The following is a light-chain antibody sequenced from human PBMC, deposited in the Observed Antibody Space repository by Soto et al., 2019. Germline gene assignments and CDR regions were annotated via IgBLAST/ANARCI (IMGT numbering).Light chain of an antibody. J-gene: IGKJ1*01. V-gene: IGKV3-15*01. Sequence: EIVMTQSPATLSVSPGERATLSCRASQSVSSNLAWYQQKPGQAPGLLIHGASTRATGIPARFSGSASGTEFTLTISSLQSEDFAVYYCQQYNNWPRTFGQGTKVEIK. CDR2: GAS. CDR1: QSVSSN. CDR3: QQYNNWPRT.